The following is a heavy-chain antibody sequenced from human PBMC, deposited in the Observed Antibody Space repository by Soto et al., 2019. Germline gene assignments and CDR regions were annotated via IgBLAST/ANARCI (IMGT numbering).Heavy chain of an antibody. CDR2: ISYDGSNK. Sequence: QVQLVESGGGVVQPGRSLRLSCAASGFTLSSYGMHWVRQAPGKGLGWVAVISYDGSNKYYADSVKGRFTISRDNSKNTLYLQMNSLRAEDTAVYYCAKERVGGDPVGYYGMDVWGQGTTVTVSS. J-gene: IGHJ6*02. CDR1: GFTLSSYG. CDR3: AKERVGGDPVGYYGMDV. V-gene: IGHV3-30*18. D-gene: IGHD3-10*01.